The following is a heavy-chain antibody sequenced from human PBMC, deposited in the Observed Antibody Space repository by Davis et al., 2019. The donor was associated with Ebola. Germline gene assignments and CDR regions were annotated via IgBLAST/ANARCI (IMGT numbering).Heavy chain of an antibody. CDR2: VSSSSYSI. V-gene: IGHV3-48*04. CDR1: GFTFSSYS. CDR3: ARDPSGFDY. Sequence: GESLKISCAASGFTFSSYSMNWVRQAPGKGLEWVSYVSSSSYSIYYADSVKGRFTISRDNAKNSLYLQMNLLRAEDTAVYYCARDPSGFDYWGQGTLVTVSS. J-gene: IGHJ4*02. D-gene: IGHD6-19*01.